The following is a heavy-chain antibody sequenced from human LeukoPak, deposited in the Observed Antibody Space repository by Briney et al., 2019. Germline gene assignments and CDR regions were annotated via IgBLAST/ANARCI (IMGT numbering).Heavy chain of an antibody. Sequence: SETLSLTCAVSGGSISSGGYSWSWIRQPPGKGLEWIGYIYHSGSTYYNPSLKSRVTISVDRSKNQFSLKLSSVTAADTAVYYCAREASSGYLDYWGQGTLVTVSS. CDR3: AREASSGYLDY. D-gene: IGHD3-22*01. V-gene: IGHV4-30-2*01. CDR2: IYHSGST. J-gene: IGHJ4*02. CDR1: GGSISSGGYS.